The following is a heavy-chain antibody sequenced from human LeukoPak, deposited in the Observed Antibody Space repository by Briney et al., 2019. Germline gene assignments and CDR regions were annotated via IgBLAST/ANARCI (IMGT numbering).Heavy chain of an antibody. J-gene: IGHJ4*02. D-gene: IGHD1-26*01. CDR2: IKEDGSEK. V-gene: IGHV3-7*01. CDR1: GFTISDYW. Sequence: PGGSLRLSCAASGFTISDYWMSWVRQAPGKGLEWVANIKEDGSEKNYVDSAKGRFTISRDNAKNSLYLQMNSLRAEDTAVYYCAKDQAASGSYHPVFDYWGQGTLVTVSS. CDR3: AKDQAASGSYHPVFDY.